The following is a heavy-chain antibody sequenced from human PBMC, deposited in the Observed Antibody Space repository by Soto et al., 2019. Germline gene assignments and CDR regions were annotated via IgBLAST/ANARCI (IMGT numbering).Heavy chain of an antibody. J-gene: IGHJ6*02. V-gene: IGHV4-30-4*01. CDR1: GGSISSGDYY. Sequence: SETLSLTCTVSGGSISSGDYYWSWIRQPPGKGLEWIGYIYYSGSTYYNPSLKSRVTISVDTSKNQFSLKLSSVTAADTAVYYCARDGSSLLAPYYYGMDVWGQGTTVTVSS. D-gene: IGHD6-6*01. CDR2: IYYSGST. CDR3: ARDGSSLLAPYYYGMDV.